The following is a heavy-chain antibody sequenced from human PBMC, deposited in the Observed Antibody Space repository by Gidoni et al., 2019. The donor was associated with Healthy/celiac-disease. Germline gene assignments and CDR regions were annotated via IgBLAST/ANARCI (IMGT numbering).Heavy chain of an antibody. V-gene: IGHV1-2*02. D-gene: IGHD6-13*01. CDR1: GYTFTGSS. CDR2: INPNSGCT. Sequence: QVQLVQSGAEVKKPGASVKFPCTASGYTFTGSSLHLVRQAPGQGLEWMGWINPNSGCTNYAQKFQGRVTMTRDTSISTAYMELSRLRSDDTAVYYCARGTQYSSSWYSAPAYYYYGMDVWGQGTTVTVSS. J-gene: IGHJ6*02. CDR3: ARGTQYSSSWYSAPAYYYYGMDV.